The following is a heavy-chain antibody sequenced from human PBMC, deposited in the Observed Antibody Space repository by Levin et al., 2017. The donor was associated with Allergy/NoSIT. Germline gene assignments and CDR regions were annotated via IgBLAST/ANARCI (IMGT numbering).Heavy chain of an antibody. Sequence: RASVKVSCKASGGTFSSYPITWVRQAPGQGLEWMGAIIPMLETPHYAQSFQGRVTIIADESTSTAYMILSGLRSEDTAVYYCASSPRTYRYGSGTFDSEFWGQGTLLTVSS. CDR3: ASSPRTYRYGSGTFDSEF. CDR1: GGTFSSYP. J-gene: IGHJ4*02. CDR2: IIPMLETP. V-gene: IGHV1-69*13. D-gene: IGHD3-10*01.